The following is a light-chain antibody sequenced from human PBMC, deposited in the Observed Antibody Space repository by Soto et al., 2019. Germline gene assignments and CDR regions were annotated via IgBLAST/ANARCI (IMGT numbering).Light chain of an antibody. CDR3: QQSYSTLIT. V-gene: IGKV1-39*01. CDR1: QSISSY. CDR2: AES. J-gene: IGKJ5*01. Sequence: DIQMTQSPSSLSASVGDRVTITCRASQSISSYLNWYQQKPGKAPKLLIYAESSLHTGVPSKFSGSGSGTDFTLTISSLQPEDVATYYCQQSYSTLITFGQGTRLEIK.